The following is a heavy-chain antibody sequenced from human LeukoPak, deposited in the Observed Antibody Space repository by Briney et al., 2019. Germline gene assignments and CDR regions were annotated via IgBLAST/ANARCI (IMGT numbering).Heavy chain of an antibody. V-gene: IGHV1-58*02. Sequence: SVKVSCTASGFTFTSSAMQWVRQARGQRLEWIGWIVVGSGNTNYAQKFQERVTITRDMSTSTAYMELSSLRSEDTAVYYCAASGGDSYWYFDLWGRGTLVTVSS. D-gene: IGHD2-21*02. CDR3: AASGGDSYWYFDL. J-gene: IGHJ2*01. CDR1: GFTFTSSA. CDR2: IVVGSGNT.